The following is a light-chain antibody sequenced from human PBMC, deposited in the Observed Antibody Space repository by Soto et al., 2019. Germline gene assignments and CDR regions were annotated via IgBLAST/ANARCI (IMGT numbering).Light chain of an antibody. Sequence: IVMTQSPATLSVSPGQRATLSCRASQSVSTKLAWYQQKPGQAPRLLISGAYTRATGIPARFSGSGSGTECTLTISGLQSDDFGVYYCQQYSNWPPWTFGQGTRVDFK. V-gene: IGKV3D-15*01. CDR3: QQYSNWPPWT. J-gene: IGKJ1*01. CDR2: GAY. CDR1: QSVSTK.